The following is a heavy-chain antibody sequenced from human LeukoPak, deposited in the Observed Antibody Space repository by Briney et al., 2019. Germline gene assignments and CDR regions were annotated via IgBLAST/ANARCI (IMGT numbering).Heavy chain of an antibody. J-gene: IGHJ6*02. CDR3: ARERGPYYYFWSGYYNYYYYGMDV. CDR1: GFTFRSYC. V-gene: IGHV3-33*01. Sequence: PGGSLRLSCAASGFTFRSYCMHWVRQAPGKGLEWVAVIWYDGSNKHYADSVKGRFTISRDNVKNTLYLQMNSLRAEDTAVYYCARERGPYYYFWSGYYNYYYYGMDVWGQGTTVTVSS. D-gene: IGHD3-3*01. CDR2: IWYDGSNK.